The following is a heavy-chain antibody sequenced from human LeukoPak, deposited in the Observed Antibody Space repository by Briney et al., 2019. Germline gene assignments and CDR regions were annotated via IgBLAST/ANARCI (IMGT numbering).Heavy chain of an antibody. CDR3: ARAGYSGYDYYFDY. Sequence: GGSLRLSCAASGFTFSSYSMNWVRQAPGKGLVWVSRINSDGSSTSYADSVKGRFTISRDNAKNTLYLQMNSLRAEDTAVYYCARAGYSGYDYYFDYWGQGTLVAVSS. J-gene: IGHJ4*02. CDR2: INSDGSST. V-gene: IGHV3-74*01. CDR1: GFTFSSYS. D-gene: IGHD5-12*01.